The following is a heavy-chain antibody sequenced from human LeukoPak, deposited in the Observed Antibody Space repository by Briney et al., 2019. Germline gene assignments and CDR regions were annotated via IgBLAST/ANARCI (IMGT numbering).Heavy chain of an antibody. Sequence: GGSLRLSCAASGFTFSSYAMSWVRQAPGKGLEWVSGISDSVDSTHYVDSVKGRFTISRDNSKNTLYLQMNSLRAEDTALYYCAKDLARIGARQSDYWGQGTLVTVSS. J-gene: IGHJ4*02. CDR1: GFTFSSYA. V-gene: IGHV3-23*01. CDR3: AKDLARIGARQSDY. D-gene: IGHD6-6*01. CDR2: ISDSVDST.